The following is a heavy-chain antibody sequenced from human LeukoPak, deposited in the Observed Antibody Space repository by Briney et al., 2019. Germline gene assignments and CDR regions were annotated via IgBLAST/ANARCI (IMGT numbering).Heavy chain of an antibody. Sequence: GGSLRLSCAVSGLTFSRYAMSWVRQAPGKGLEWVSAISESGSGTYYADSVKGRFTISRDNSKDTLSLQMNSLRAEDTAVYYCAKGVGGYSYGVFDYWGQGTLVTVSS. J-gene: IGHJ4*02. V-gene: IGHV3-23*01. CDR1: GLTFSRYA. D-gene: IGHD5-18*01. CDR3: AKGVGGYSYGVFDY. CDR2: ISESGSGT.